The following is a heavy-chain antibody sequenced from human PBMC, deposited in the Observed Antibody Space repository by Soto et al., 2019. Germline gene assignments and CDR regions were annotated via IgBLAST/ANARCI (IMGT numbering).Heavy chain of an antibody. J-gene: IGHJ4*02. Sequence: EVQLVESGGGLVQPGGSQRLSCAASGFTFSSYWMHWVRQFPGKGLVWVSRIHSDGGSTSYADSVKGRFTISRDNAKNTLYLQMNSLRAEDTAVYYCARESRGGTSFDYWGQGTLVTVAS. CDR1: GFTFSSYW. D-gene: IGHD2-15*01. CDR3: ARESRGGTSFDY. V-gene: IGHV3-74*01. CDR2: IHSDGGST.